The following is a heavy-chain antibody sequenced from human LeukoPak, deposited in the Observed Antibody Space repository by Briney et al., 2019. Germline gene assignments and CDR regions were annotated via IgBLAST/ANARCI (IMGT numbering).Heavy chain of an antibody. V-gene: IGHV3-48*01. J-gene: IGHJ6*03. CDR2: ISSSSSII. CDR3: ARFRGYCSGGSCYYEYYYYYMDV. CDR1: GFTFSSYS. Sequence: GGSLRLSCAASGFTFSSYSMSWVRQAPGKGLECVSYISSSSSIIYYADSVKGRFTISRDTAKNSLYLQMNSLRAEDTAVYFCARFRGYCSGGSCYYEYYYYYMDVWGKGTTVTGSS. D-gene: IGHD2-15*01.